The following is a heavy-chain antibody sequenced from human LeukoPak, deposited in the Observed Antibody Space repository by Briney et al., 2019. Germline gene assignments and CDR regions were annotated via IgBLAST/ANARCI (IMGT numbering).Heavy chain of an antibody. CDR1: GFTFSSYG. CDR3: ARGKYGDYSGFDY. J-gene: IGHJ4*02. D-gene: IGHD4-17*01. Sequence: GGSLRLSCAVSGFTFSSYGLTWVRQAPGKGLEWVSNISGSGGSTYYADSVKGRFTISRDNPKNTLYLQMNSLRAEDTAVYYCARGKYGDYSGFDYWGQGTLVTVSS. CDR2: ISGSGGST. V-gene: IGHV3-23*01.